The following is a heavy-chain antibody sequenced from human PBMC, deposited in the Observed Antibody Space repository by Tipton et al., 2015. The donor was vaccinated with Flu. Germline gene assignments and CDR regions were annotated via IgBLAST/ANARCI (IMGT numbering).Heavy chain of an antibody. Sequence: GSLRLSCAASGFTFRRYWMHWVRQAPGKGLVWVSRINNDGSTTSYADSVKGRFTIYRDSAMNTLHLKMNSLRAVYTSVYYCARRGVGHSYVYPLEYWGQGTLVTVSS. J-gene: IGHJ4*02. CDR2: INNDGSTT. V-gene: IGHV3-74*01. D-gene: IGHD5-18*01. CDR1: GFTFRRYW. CDR3: ARRGVGHSYVYPLEY.